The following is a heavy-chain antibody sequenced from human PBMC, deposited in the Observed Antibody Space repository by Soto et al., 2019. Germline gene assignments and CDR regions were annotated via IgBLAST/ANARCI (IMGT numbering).Heavy chain of an antibody. V-gene: IGHV1-69*04. Sequence: SVKVSCKASGGTFSSYTISWVRQAPGQGLEWMGRIIPILGIANYAQKFQGRVTITADKSTSTAYMELSSLRSEDTAVYYCARDHGPDCSGGSCSYFQHWGQGTLVTVSS. J-gene: IGHJ1*01. CDR1: GGTFSSYT. CDR3: ARDHGPDCSGGSCSYFQH. CDR2: IIPILGIA. D-gene: IGHD2-15*01.